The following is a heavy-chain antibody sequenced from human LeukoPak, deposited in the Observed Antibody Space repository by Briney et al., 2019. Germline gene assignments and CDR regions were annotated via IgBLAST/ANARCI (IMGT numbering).Heavy chain of an antibody. CDR2: IYTSGST. Sequence: SETLSLTCTVSGGSISSYYWSWIRQPAGEGLEWIGRIYTSGSTNYNPSLKSRVTMSVDTSKNQFSLKLSSVTAADTAVYYCATSSGSYYYYGMDVWGQGTTVTVSS. J-gene: IGHJ6*02. D-gene: IGHD1-26*01. CDR3: ATSSGSYYYYGMDV. CDR1: GGSISSYY. V-gene: IGHV4-4*07.